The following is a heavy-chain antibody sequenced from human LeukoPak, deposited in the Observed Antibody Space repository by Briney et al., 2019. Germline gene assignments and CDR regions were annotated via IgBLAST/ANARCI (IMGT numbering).Heavy chain of an antibody. CDR1: GGSFSGYY. CDR2: INHSGST. Sequence: PSETLSLTCAVHGGSFSGYYWSWIRQPPGKGLEWIGEINHSGSTNYNPSLKSRVTISVDTSKNQFSLKLSSVTAADTAVYYCARGVVGATTDYWGQGTLVTVSS. D-gene: IGHD1-26*01. CDR3: ARGVVGATTDY. V-gene: IGHV4-34*01. J-gene: IGHJ4*02.